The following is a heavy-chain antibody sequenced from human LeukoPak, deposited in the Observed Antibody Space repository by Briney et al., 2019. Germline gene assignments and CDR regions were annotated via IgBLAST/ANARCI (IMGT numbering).Heavy chain of an antibody. J-gene: IGHJ4*02. V-gene: IGHV3-48*03. Sequence: TGGSLRLSCAASGFTFSSYEMNWVRQAPGKGLEWVSYISSSGSTIYYADSVKGRFTISRDNAHDSVYLQMTSLRAEDTALYYCVRLITYYDSHDFWGQGTRVTVSA. D-gene: IGHD3-22*01. CDR3: VRLITYYDSHDF. CDR1: GFTFSSYE. CDR2: ISSSGSTI.